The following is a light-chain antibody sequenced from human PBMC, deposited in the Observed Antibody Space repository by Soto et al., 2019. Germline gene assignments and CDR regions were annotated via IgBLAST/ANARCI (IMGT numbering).Light chain of an antibody. Sequence: QSVLTQPRSVSGSPGQSVTISCTGTNSDVGAYNYISWYQQFPGKAPKVIISAVSQRRSGVPDRFSGSKSGNTASLTISGLXAXXXXXXYCWSYTSSDNWVFGGGTKVTVL. CDR3: WSYTSSDNWV. CDR2: AVS. CDR1: NSDVGAYNY. V-gene: IGLV2-11*01. J-gene: IGLJ3*02.